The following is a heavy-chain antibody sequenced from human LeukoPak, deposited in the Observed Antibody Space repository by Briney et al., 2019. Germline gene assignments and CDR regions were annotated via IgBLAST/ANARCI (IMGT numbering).Heavy chain of an antibody. D-gene: IGHD6-13*01. J-gene: IGHJ4*02. Sequence: GGSLRLSCAASGFTFSSYSMNWVRQAPGKGLEWVSSISGSSSYIYYADSVKGRFTISRDNAKSSLYLQMNSLRAEDTAVYYCARGRGGYSSGWLDYWGQGTLVTVSS. CDR2: ISGSSSYI. V-gene: IGHV3-21*01. CDR3: ARGRGGYSSGWLDY. CDR1: GFTFSSYS.